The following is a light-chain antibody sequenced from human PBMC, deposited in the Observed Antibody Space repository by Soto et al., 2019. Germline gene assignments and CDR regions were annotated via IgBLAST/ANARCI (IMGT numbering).Light chain of an antibody. V-gene: IGKV1-5*01. CDR3: QQYNYFRT. CDR2: DAS. Sequence: DIQMTQSPSTLSASVGDRVTITCRASQSISRWLAWHQQKPGKAPKLLIYDASSLESGAPSRFSGSGSGTEFTLTISSLQPDDFATYYCQQYNYFRTFGQGTRLEIK. J-gene: IGKJ5*01. CDR1: QSISRW.